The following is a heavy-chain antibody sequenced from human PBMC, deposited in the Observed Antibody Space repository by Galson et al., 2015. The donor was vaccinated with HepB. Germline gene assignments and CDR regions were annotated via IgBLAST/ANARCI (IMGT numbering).Heavy chain of an antibody. CDR3: ARDTKPLSPFGGVIVYTHAFDI. Sequence: SVKVSCKASGYTFTSYDINWVRQATGQGLEWMGWMNPNSGNTGYAQKFQGRVTMTRNTSISTAYMELSSLRSEDTAVYYCARDTKPLSPFGGVIVYTHAFDIWGQGTMVTVSS. J-gene: IGHJ3*02. CDR2: MNPNSGNT. CDR1: GYTFTSYD. V-gene: IGHV1-8*01. D-gene: IGHD3-16*02.